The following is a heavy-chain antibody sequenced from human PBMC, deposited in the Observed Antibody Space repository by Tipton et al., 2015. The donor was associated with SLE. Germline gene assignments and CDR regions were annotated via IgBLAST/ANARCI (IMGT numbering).Heavy chain of an antibody. J-gene: IGHJ3*02. V-gene: IGHV4-59*01. CDR1: GGSISSYY. CDR2: ICYSGST. CDR3: ATSVGVTSAFDI. Sequence: TLSLTCTVSGGSISSYYWTWIRQPPGKGLEWIGYICYSGSTNYNPSLKSRVTISVDTSKNQFSLKLSSVTAADTAVYYCATSVGVTSAFDIWGQGTMVTVSS. D-gene: IGHD1-26*01.